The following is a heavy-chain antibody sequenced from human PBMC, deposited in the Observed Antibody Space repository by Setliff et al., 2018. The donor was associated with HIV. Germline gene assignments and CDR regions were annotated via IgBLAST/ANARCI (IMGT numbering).Heavy chain of an antibody. D-gene: IGHD1-26*01. CDR1: GYTFTDYH. CDR3: ARVGSSPPGYFDY. V-gene: IGHV1-69-2*01. J-gene: IGHJ4*01. Sequence: GASVKVSCKASGYTFTDYHMHWVQQAPGEGLEWMGRVDPEDGETIYAEKFLGRVTISTDMSTDTVFMEVNNLRSEDTAVYFCARVGSSPPGYFDYWGQGTLVTVSS. CDR2: VDPEDGET.